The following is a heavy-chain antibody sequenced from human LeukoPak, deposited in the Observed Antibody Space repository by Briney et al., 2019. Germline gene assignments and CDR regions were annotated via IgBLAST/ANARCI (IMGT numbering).Heavy chain of an antibody. D-gene: IGHD3-9*01. Sequence: GGSLRLSCAASGFTFSSYAMSWVRQAPGKGLEWVSAISGSGGSTYYADSVKGRFNISRDNSKNTLYLQMNSLRAEDTAVYYCAKGGYDILTGYYAYYFDYWGQGTLVTVSS. CDR2: ISGSGGST. V-gene: IGHV3-23*01. CDR3: AKGGYDILTGYYAYYFDY. CDR1: GFTFSSYA. J-gene: IGHJ4*02.